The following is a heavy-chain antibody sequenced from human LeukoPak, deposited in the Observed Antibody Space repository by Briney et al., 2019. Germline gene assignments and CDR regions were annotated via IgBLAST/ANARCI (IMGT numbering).Heavy chain of an antibody. J-gene: IGHJ4*02. V-gene: IGHV3-30*02. Sequence: GGSLRLSCAASGSTFSSYGMHWVRQAPGKGLEWVAFIRYDGSNKYYADSVKGRFTISRDNPRNTLYLQMNSLRAEDTAVYYCAKDLWDQLSGHCPFDYWGQGTLVTVSS. CDR3: AKDLWDQLSGHCPFDY. CDR2: IRYDGSNK. CDR1: GSTFSSYG. D-gene: IGHD2-21*02.